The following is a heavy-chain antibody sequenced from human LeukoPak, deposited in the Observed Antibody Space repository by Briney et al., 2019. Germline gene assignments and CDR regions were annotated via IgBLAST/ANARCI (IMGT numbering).Heavy chain of an antibody. V-gene: IGHV3-9*01. CDR1: GFTFDDYA. J-gene: IGHJ3*02. Sequence: GGSLRLSCAASGFTFDDYAMHWVRQAPGQGLEWVSGISWNSGSIGYADSVKGRFTISRDNAKNSLYLQMNSLRAEDTALYYCAKGFMTTVVTPRGDAFDIWGQGTMVTVSS. D-gene: IGHD4-23*01. CDR3: AKGFMTTVVTPRGDAFDI. CDR2: ISWNSGSI.